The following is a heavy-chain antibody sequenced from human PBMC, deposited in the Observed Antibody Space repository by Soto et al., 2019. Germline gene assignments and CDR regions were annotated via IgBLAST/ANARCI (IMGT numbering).Heavy chain of an antibody. D-gene: IGHD6-13*01. Sequence: TLSLTCTVSGGSISSSSNHWGWIRQPPGKGLEWIGNIYYSENTYYNPSLKSRVTISVDTSKNQFSLRLSSVTAADTAVYYCARGLRWKAAAAGTLGQGTLVTVSS. V-gene: IGHV4-39*01. CDR1: GGSISSSSNH. J-gene: IGHJ5*02. CDR2: IYYSENT. CDR3: ARGLRWKAAAAGT.